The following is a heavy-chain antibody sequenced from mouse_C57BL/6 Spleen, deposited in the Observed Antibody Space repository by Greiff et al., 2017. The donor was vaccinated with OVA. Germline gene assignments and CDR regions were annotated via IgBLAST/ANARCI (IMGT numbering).Heavy chain of an antibody. Sequence: VKLMESGPELVKPGASVKISCKASGYAFSSSWMNWVKQRPGKGLEWIGRIYPGDGDTNYNGKFKGKATLTADKSSSTAYMQLSSLTSEDSAVYFCARSDGNYRDYWGQGTTLTVSS. CDR2: IYPGDGDT. CDR3: ARSDGNYRDY. D-gene: IGHD2-1*01. J-gene: IGHJ2*01. V-gene: IGHV1-82*01. CDR1: GYAFSSSW.